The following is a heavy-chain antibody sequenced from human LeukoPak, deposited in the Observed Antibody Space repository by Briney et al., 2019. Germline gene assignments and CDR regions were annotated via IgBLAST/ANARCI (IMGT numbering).Heavy chain of an antibody. V-gene: IGHV3-9*01. D-gene: IGHD1-26*01. Sequence: GGSLRLSCTASGFTFGDYAMHWVRQAPGKSLEWVSGISWNSGSVSYADSVKGRFTISRDNANNSLYLQMNSLRGEDTALYYCAKAPYFSGSSLDYWGQGSLVTVSS. CDR2: ISWNSGSV. CDR1: GFTFGDYA. J-gene: IGHJ4*02. CDR3: AKAPYFSGSSLDY.